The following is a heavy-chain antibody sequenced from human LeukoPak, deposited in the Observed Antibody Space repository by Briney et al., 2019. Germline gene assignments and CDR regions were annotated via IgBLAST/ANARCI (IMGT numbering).Heavy chain of an antibody. CDR2: INPNSGGT. D-gene: IGHD3-22*01. V-gene: IGHV1-2*02. J-gene: IGHJ4*02. Sequence: ASVKVSCKASGYTFTGYYMHWVRQAPGQGLEWMGWINPNSGGTNYAQKFQGRVTMTRDTSISTAYMELSSLRSDDTAVYYCARDYYDSSGYADYWGQGTLVTVSS. CDR1: GYTFTGYY. CDR3: ARDYYDSSGYADY.